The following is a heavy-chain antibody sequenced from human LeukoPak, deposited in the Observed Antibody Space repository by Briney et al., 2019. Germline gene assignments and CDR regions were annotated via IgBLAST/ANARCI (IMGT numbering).Heavy chain of an antibody. CDR2: IFTKGNT. V-gene: IGHV4-4*07. J-gene: IGHJ4*02. CDR1: TDSVSREY. CDR3: ARHGIAARPEEFDY. D-gene: IGHD6-6*01. Sequence: PSETLSLTCTVSTDSVSREYWSWIRQPAGKGLEWIGRIFTKGNTDYNPSLKSRVTISVDTSKNQFSLKLSSVTAADTAVYYCARHGIAARPEEFDYWGQGTLVTVSS.